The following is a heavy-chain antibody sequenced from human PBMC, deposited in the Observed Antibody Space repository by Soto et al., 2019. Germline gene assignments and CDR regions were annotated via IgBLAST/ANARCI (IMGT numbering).Heavy chain of an antibody. J-gene: IGHJ6*03. CDR3: AIYGSGSYQSYYYMDV. CDR2: INSDGSST. Sequence: GGSLRLSCAASGFTFSSYWMHWVRQAPRKGLVWVSRINSDGSSTSYADSVKGRFTISRDNAKNTLYLQMNSLRAEDTAVYYCAIYGSGSYQSYYYMDVWGKGTTVTVS. D-gene: IGHD3-10*01. V-gene: IGHV3-74*01. CDR1: GFTFSSYW.